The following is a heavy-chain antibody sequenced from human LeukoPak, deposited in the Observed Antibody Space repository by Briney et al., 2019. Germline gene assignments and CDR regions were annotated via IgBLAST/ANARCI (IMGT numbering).Heavy chain of an antibody. J-gene: IGHJ4*02. V-gene: IGHV4-59*01. CDR1: GGSISSYY. CDR2: IYYSGST. Sequence: SETLSLTCTVSGGSISSYYWSWIRQPPWKGLEWIGYIYYSGSTNYNPSLKSRVTISVDTSKNQFSLKLSPVTAADTAVYYCAGLIAVAGTGFDYWGQGTLVTVSS. CDR3: AGLIAVAGTGFDY. D-gene: IGHD6-19*01.